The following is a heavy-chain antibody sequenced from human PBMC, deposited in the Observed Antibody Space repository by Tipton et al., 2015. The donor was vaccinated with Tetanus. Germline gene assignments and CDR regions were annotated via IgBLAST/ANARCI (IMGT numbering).Heavy chain of an antibody. CDR3: ARVACSSTSCYSHYFDY. D-gene: IGHD2-2*01. CDR2: ISHSGSS. V-gene: IGHV4-34*01. Sequence: TLSLTCTVSGGSFSLYYWNWVRQSPGKGLEWIGEISHSGSSSYSPSLKSRVTISLDRSENQISLMLTSVTAADTAVYYCARVACSSTSCYSHYFDYWGPGSLVTVSS. CDR1: GGSFSLYY. J-gene: IGHJ4*02.